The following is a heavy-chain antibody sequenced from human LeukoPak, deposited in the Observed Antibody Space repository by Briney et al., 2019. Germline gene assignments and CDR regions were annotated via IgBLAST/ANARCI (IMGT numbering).Heavy chain of an antibody. J-gene: IGHJ6*03. CDR2: IVVGSGNT. V-gene: IGHV1-58*02. Sequence: SVKVSCKASGFTFTSYAMQWVRQARGQRLEWIGWIVVGSGNTNYAQKFQERVTITRDMSTSTAYMELSSLRSEDTAVYYCAADRSRNYNMDVWGKGTTVTVSS. CDR3: AADRSRNYNMDV. D-gene: IGHD6-13*01. CDR1: GFTFTSYA.